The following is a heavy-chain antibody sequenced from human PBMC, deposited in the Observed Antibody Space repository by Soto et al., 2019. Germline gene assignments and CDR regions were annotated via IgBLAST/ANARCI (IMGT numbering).Heavy chain of an antibody. CDR1: GFSFNNYY. V-gene: IGHV3-74*01. Sequence: EVQLVESGGGLVRPGGSLRLSCAASGFSFNNYYMNWLRLAPGKGLVWVSRSNTDGSVTTYADSVTGRFTSSRDNXKNTLYLQMDSLTVEATALYYCARAVNGAYSWFDAWGQGTLVTVSS. J-gene: IGHJ5*02. CDR2: SNTDGSVT. CDR3: ARAVNGAYSWFDA. D-gene: IGHD2-8*01.